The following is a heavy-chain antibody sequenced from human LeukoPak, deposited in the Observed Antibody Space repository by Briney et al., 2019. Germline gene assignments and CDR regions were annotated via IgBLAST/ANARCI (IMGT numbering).Heavy chain of an antibody. D-gene: IGHD1-26*01. CDR2: INTDGSST. CDR3: ARSHTGTYLFDY. J-gene: IGHJ4*02. CDR1: GFTFSSYW. V-gene: IGHV3-74*01. Sequence: GGSLRLSCGASGFTFSSYWMHWVRQAPGKGLVWVSRINTDGSSTNYADSVKGRFTISRDNAKNTLHLQMNSLRAEDTAVYYCARSHTGTYLFDYWGQGTLVTVSS.